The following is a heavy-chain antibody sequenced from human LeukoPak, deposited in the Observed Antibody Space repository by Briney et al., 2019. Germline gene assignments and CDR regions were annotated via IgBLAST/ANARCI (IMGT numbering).Heavy chain of an antibody. D-gene: IGHD5-12*01. V-gene: IGHV3-64*01. Sequence: GGSLRLSCVASGFTFSSYAMHWVRQAPGKGLEYVSGISSNGGSTYYANSVKGRFAISRDNTKNTLYLQMNSLRTEDTAVYHCARDLPSGTSGFVFDPWGQGTLVTVSS. CDR3: ARDLPSGTSGFVFDP. CDR1: GFTFSSYA. J-gene: IGHJ5*02. CDR2: ISSNGGST.